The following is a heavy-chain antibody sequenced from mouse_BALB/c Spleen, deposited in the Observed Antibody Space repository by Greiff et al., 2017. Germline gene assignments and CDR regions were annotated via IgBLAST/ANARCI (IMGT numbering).Heavy chain of an antibody. V-gene: IGHV5-4*02. CDR2: ISDGGSYT. J-gene: IGHJ3*01. Sequence: EVHLVESGGGLVKPGGSLKLSCAASGFTFSDYYMYWVRQTPEKRLEWVATISDGGSYTYYPDSVKGRFTISRDNAKNNLYLQMSSLKSEDTAMYYCARRGGYGPFAYWGQGTLVTVSA. CDR3: ARRGGYGPFAY. D-gene: IGHD1-1*01. CDR1: GFTFSDYY.